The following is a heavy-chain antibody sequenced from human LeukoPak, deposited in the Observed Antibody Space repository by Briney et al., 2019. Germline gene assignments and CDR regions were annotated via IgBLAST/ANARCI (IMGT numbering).Heavy chain of an antibody. D-gene: IGHD2-2*01. CDR3: ARAPGYCSSTSCRRWFDP. CDR1: GYTFTSYD. J-gene: IGHJ5*02. CDR2: MNPNSGNT. Sequence: ASVKVSCKASGYTFTSYDINWVRQATGQGLEWMGWMNPNSGNTGYAQKFQGRVTMTRNTSISTAYMELSSLRSEDTAVYYCARAPGYCSSTSCRRWFDPWGQGTLVTVSS. V-gene: IGHV1-8*01.